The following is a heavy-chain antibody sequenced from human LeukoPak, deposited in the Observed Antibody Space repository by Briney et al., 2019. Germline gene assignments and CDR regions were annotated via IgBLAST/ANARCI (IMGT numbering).Heavy chain of an antibody. Sequence: ASVKVSCKASGYTFTGYYMHWVRQAPGQGLEWMGRINPNSGGTNYAQKFQGRVTMTRDTSISTAYMELSRLRSDDTAVYYCERSFPTFGGVINFDYWGQGTLVTVSS. V-gene: IGHV1-2*06. D-gene: IGHD3-16*01. CDR2: INPNSGGT. J-gene: IGHJ4*02. CDR3: ERSFPTFGGVINFDY. CDR1: GYTFTGYY.